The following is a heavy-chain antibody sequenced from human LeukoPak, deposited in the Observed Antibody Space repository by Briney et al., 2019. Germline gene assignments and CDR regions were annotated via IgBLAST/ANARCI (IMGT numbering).Heavy chain of an antibody. CDR2: ISYDGSIK. Sequence: PGRSLRLSCAASGFTFSSYGMHWVRQAPGKGLEWVAVISYDGSIKYYADSVKGRFTISRDNSKNTLYLQMNSLRAEDTAVYYCAKGEEHRWGQGTLVTVSS. CDR3: AKGEEHR. V-gene: IGHV3-30*18. J-gene: IGHJ4*02. CDR1: GFTFSSYG. D-gene: IGHD2-21*01.